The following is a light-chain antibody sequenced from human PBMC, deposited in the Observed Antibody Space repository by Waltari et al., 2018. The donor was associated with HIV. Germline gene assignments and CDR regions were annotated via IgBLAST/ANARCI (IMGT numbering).Light chain of an antibody. V-gene: IGLV1-44*01. CDR3: VVWDDSLNGPV. Sequence: QSVLTQPPSASGTPGQRVPISCPGSSSNLEVNSVNWYPQLPGTAPKLLIYTNNPRPSRVPDRFSGSKSGTSASLAISGLQSEDEADYYCVVWDDSLNGPVFGGGTKLTVL. J-gene: IGLJ2*01. CDR2: TNN. CDR1: SSNLEVNS.